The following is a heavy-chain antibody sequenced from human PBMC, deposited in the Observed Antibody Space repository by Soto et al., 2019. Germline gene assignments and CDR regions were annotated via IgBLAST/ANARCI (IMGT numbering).Heavy chain of an antibody. CDR3: AKDNYVILTGRTLYWYFDL. CDR1: GFTFSSYG. CDR2: ISYDGSNK. J-gene: IGHJ2*01. D-gene: IGHD3-9*01. V-gene: IGHV3-30*18. Sequence: QVQLVESGGGVVQPGRSLRLSCAASGFTFSSYGMHWVRQAPGKGLEWVAVISYDGSNKYYADSVKGRFTISRDNSKHTLYLQMNSLRAEDTAVYYCAKDNYVILTGRTLYWYFDLWGRGTLVPVSS.